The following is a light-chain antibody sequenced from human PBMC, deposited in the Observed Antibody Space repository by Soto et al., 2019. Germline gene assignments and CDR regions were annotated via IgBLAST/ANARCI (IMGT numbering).Light chain of an antibody. CDR2: DVT. CDR1: SSDVGGSKY. CDR3: SSHTSSGTWV. J-gene: IGLJ3*02. V-gene: IGLV2-14*01. Sequence: QSALTQPASVSGSLGQSITVSCTGTSSDVGGSKYVSWYQQHPGKAPKVMIYDVTNRPSGISVRFSGSKSGNTASLTISGLQAEDEADYYCSSHTSSGTWVFGGGTKLTV.